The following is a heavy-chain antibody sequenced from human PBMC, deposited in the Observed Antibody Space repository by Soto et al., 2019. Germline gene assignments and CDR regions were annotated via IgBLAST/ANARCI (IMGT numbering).Heavy chain of an antibody. Sequence: QVHLVQSGAEVKRPGVSVKVSCKASGYTFSNYYMHWVRQVPGHGLEWMGIINPSGGGTTYAQRFRGRLTVTRDTSTSTVYMELSRLRSDDTAIYFCARAPQYGSAGYYYNFWGQGTLVTSPQ. CDR1: GYTFSNYY. CDR3: ARAPQYGSAGYYYNF. J-gene: IGHJ4*02. D-gene: IGHD3-10*01. V-gene: IGHV1-46*01. CDR2: INPSGGGT.